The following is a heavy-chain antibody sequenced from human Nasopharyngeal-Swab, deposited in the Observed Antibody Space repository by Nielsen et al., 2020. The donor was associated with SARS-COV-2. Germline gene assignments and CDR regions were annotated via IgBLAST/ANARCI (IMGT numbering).Heavy chain of an antibody. V-gene: IGHV1-8*01. CDR3: ARALTRSITIFGVVIPNWFDP. D-gene: IGHD3-3*01. CDR1: GYTFTSYD. J-gene: IGHJ5*02. Sequence: ASVKVSCKASGYTFTSYDINWVRQATGQGLEWMGWMNPNSGNTGYAQKFQGRVTMTRNTSISTAYMKLSSLRSEDTAVYYCARALTRSITIFGVVIPNWFDPWGQGILVTVSS. CDR2: MNPNSGNT.